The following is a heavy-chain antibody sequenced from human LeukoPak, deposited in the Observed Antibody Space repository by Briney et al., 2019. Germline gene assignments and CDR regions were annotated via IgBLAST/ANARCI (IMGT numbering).Heavy chain of an antibody. Sequence: GRSLRLSCAASGFTFDDYAMHWVRQAPGKGLEWVSGISWNSGSIVYADSVKGRFTISRDNAKNSLYLQMHSLRAEDMALYYCAKALTGGFDAFDIWGQGTMVPVSS. D-gene: IGHD1-26*01. J-gene: IGHJ3*02. CDR2: ISWNSGSI. CDR1: GFTFDDYA. CDR3: AKALTGGFDAFDI. V-gene: IGHV3-9*03.